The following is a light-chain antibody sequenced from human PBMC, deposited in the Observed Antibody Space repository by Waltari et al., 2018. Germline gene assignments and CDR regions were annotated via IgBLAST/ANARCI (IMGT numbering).Light chain of an antibody. CDR2: GIN. V-gene: IGLV1-40*01. CDR3: QSSDSTLYGVV. Sequence: QSVLTQPPSVSGAPGQRVTISCTGSSPNTGAGNDVNWYQLLPGTAPKLLIYGINNRPSGVPDRFSGSRSATSASLAISGLQAEDEAYYYCQSSDSTLYGVVFGGGTKLTVL. CDR1: SPNTGAGND. J-gene: IGLJ2*01.